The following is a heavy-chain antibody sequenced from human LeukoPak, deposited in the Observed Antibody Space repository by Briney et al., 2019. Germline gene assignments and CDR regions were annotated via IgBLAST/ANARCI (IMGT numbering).Heavy chain of an antibody. Sequence: ASVKVSCKASGYTFTSYGISWVRQAPGQGLEWMGWISAYNGNTNYAQKLQGRVTMTTDTSTSTAYTELRSLRSDDTAVYYCARPDAPLGGLSDYYYGMDVWGQGTTVTVSS. D-gene: IGHD4-23*01. CDR1: GYTFTSYG. J-gene: IGHJ6*02. CDR2: ISAYNGNT. CDR3: ARPDAPLGGLSDYYYGMDV. V-gene: IGHV1-18*01.